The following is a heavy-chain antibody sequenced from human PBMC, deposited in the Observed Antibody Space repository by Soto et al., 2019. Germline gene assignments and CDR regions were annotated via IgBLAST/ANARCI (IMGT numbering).Heavy chain of an antibody. CDR2: MYYTGST. J-gene: IGHJ6*02. CDR3: ARESIYGLDV. D-gene: IGHD6-6*01. CDR1: GGSITTFY. Sequence: TLSLTCTVSGGSITTFYWTWIRQPPGKGLEWIGYMYYTGSTNYSPSLKGRLTISVDTSKNQFSLKLSSVTAADTAMYYCARESIYGLDVWGQGTTVTVSS. V-gene: IGHV4-59*01.